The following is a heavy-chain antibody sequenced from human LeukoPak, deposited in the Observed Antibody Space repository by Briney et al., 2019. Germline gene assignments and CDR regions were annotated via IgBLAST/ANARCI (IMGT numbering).Heavy chain of an antibody. CDR2: IKQDGSEK. D-gene: IGHD3-3*01. V-gene: IGHV3-7*01. CDR3: ARGGTRFWSGYYTGEDY. Sequence: PGGSLRLSCAASGFTFSSYWMSWVRQAPGKGLEWVANIKQDGSEKHYVDSVKGRFTTSRDNAKNSLYLQMNSLRAEDTAVYYCARGGTRFWSGYYTGEDYWGQGTLVTVSS. J-gene: IGHJ4*02. CDR1: GFTFSSYW.